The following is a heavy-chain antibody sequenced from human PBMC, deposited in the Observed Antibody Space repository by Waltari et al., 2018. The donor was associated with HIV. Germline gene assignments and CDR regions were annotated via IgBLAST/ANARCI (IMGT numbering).Heavy chain of an antibody. CDR1: GGSLSSSSYY. D-gene: IGHD2-15*01. Sequence: QLQLQESGPGLVKPSETLSLTCTVSGGSLSSSSYYWGWIRQPPGKGLEWIGSIYYSGSTYYNPSLKSRVTISVDTSKNQFSLKLSSVTAADTAVYYCARERYCSGGSCPFDYWGQGTLVTVSS. CDR2: IYYSGST. CDR3: ARERYCSGGSCPFDY. J-gene: IGHJ4*02. V-gene: IGHV4-39*07.